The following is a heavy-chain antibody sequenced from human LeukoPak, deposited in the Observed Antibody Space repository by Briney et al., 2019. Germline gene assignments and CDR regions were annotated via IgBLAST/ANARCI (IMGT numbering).Heavy chain of an antibody. J-gene: IGHJ4*02. D-gene: IGHD4-17*01. CDR3: AKDGSDYGDLYYFDY. V-gene: IGHV3-23*01. CDR1: GFTLSSYA. Sequence: HSGGSLRLSCAASGFTLSSYAMSWVRQAPGKGLEWVSATSGSGGSTYYADSVKGRFTISRDNSKNTLYLQMNSLRAEDTAVYYCAKDGSDYGDLYYFDYWGQGTLVTVSS. CDR2: TSGSGGST.